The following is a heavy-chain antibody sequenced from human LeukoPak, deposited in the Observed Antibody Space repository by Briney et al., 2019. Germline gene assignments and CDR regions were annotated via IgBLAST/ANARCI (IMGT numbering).Heavy chain of an antibody. V-gene: IGHV4-59*01. CDR1: GASITDNY. J-gene: IGHJ6*04. CDR2: IHSGGNT. Sequence: PSETLSLTCAVSGASITDNYWMWIRQPPGKGLEWIGYIHSGGNTNYNPALRGRATFSIATSRAQFSLTLTSVSAGGTAIYYCATQYYHINVWGKGTSVIVSS. D-gene: IGHD2/OR15-2a*01. CDR3: ATQYYHINV.